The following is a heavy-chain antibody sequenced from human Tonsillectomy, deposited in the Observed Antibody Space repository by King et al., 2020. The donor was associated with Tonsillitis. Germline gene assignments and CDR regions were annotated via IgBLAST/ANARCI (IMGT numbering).Heavy chain of an antibody. Sequence: HVQLVESGAEVKKPGASVKVSCKASGYTFTSYGISWVRQAPGQGLEWMGWISAYSGNTNYAQKLQDRVTMTTDTSTSTAYMELRSLRSDDTAVYYCARDTGAGYDSSGTFQHWGQGTLVTVSS. V-gene: IGHV1-18*04. CDR3: ARDTGAGYDSSGTFQH. CDR2: ISAYSGNT. D-gene: IGHD3-22*01. CDR1: GYTFTSYG. J-gene: IGHJ1*01.